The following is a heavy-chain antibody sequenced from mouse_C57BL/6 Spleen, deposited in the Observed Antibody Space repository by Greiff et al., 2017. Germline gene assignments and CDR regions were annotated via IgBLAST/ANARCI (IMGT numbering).Heavy chain of an antibody. V-gene: IGHV5-9*01. D-gene: IGHD1-1*01. CDR2: ISGGGGNT. CDR1: GFTFSSYT. CDR3: ARRNYGSSYGYFDY. J-gene: IGHJ2*01. Sequence: DVMLMESGGGLVKPGGSLKLSCAASGFTFSSYTMSWVRQTPEKRLEWVATISGGGGNTDYPGGVKGRFTISRDNAKNTLYLQMSSLRSEDTALYYCARRNYGSSYGYFDYWGQGTTLTVSS.